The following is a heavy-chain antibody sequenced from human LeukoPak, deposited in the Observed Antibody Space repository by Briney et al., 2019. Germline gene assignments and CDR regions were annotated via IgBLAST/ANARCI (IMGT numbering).Heavy chain of an antibody. J-gene: IGHJ4*02. Sequence: ASVKVSCKASGYTFTSYGTSGVRQAPGQGVEWMGWISTYNSNTNYAQKPQGRDTITTDTSTRTDNMELRSLRSDDTAVYYCARDGIRYCSGGSCYYGYWGQGTLVTVSS. CDR2: ISTYNSNT. CDR3: ARDGIRYCSGGSCYYGY. CDR1: GYTFTSYG. D-gene: IGHD2-15*01. V-gene: IGHV1-18*01.